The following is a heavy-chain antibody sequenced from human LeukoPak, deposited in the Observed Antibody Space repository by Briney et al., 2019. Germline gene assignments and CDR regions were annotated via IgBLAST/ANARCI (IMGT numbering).Heavy chain of an antibody. J-gene: IGHJ4*02. V-gene: IGHV3-23*01. CDR2: ISGSGDSI. CDR3: AKSFLTGYSLFDS. Sequence: PGGSLRLSCAASGFTFDDYGMSWVRQAPGKGLEWVSAISGSGDSIFYADSVKGRFTISRDNSKTTLYVQMNSLRAEDTAVYYCAKSFLTGYSLFDSWGREPWSPSPQ. D-gene: IGHD3-9*01. CDR1: GFTFDDYG.